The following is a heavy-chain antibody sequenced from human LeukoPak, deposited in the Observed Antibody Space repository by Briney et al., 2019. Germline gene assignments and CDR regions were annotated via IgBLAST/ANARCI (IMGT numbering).Heavy chain of an antibody. CDR3: ARAASSGWYGAFDI. J-gene: IGHJ3*02. CDR1: GYTLTSYG. CDR2: ISAYNGNT. Sequence: ASVKVSCKASGYTLTSYGISWVRQAPGQGLEWMGWISAYNGNTNYAQKLQGRVTMTTDTSTSTAYMELRSLRSDDTAVYYCARAASSGWYGAFDIWGQGTMVTVSS. D-gene: IGHD6-19*01. V-gene: IGHV1-18*01.